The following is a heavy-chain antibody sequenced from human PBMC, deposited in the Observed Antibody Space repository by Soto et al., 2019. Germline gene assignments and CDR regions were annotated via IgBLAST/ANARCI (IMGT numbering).Heavy chain of an antibody. D-gene: IGHD6-13*01. Sequence: SVKVSCKASGGTFSTYPINWVRQAPGQGLGWMGGIIPLFGTTNYAQKFKGRVTITADESTSTAYMELSSLRAEDAAVYYCARGATHGSSWYFWFDPWGQGTLVTVSS. CDR1: GGTFSTYP. J-gene: IGHJ5*02. V-gene: IGHV1-69*13. CDR3: ARGATHGSSWYFWFDP. CDR2: IIPLFGTT.